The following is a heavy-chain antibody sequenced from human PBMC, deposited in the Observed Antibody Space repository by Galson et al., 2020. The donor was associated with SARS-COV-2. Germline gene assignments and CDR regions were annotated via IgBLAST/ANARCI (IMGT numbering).Heavy chain of an antibody. CDR3: ARRSYEKYYYYMDV. CDR2: IYYSGST. Sequence: SETLSLTCTVSGGSISSYYWSWIRQPPGKGLEWIGYIYYSGSTNYNPSLKSRVTISVDTSKNQFSLKLSSVTAADTAGYYCARRSYEKYYYYMDVWGKGTTVTISS. D-gene: IGHD3-16*01. V-gene: IGHV4-59*01. CDR1: GGSISSYY. J-gene: IGHJ6*03.